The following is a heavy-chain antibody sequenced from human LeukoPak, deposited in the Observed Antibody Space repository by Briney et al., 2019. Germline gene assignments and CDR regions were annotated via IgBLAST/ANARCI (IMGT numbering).Heavy chain of an antibody. CDR3: ARHDSGSYYGYFDY. CDR1: GGSISSYY. Sequence: SGTLSLTCTVPGGSISSYYWSWIRQPPGKGLEWIGYIYYSGSTNYNPSFKSRVTISVDTSKNQFSLKLSSVTAADTAVYDCARHDSGSYYGYFDYWGQGTLVTVSS. D-gene: IGHD1-26*01. V-gene: IGHV4-59*08. J-gene: IGHJ4*02. CDR2: IYYSGST.